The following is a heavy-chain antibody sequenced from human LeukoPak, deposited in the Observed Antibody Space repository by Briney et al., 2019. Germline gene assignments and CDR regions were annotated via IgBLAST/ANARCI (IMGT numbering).Heavy chain of an antibody. V-gene: IGHV3-23*01. CDR1: GFTFSSYA. Sequence: PGGSLRLSCAASGFTFSSYAMSWVRQAPGKGLEWVSAISGSGGSTYYADSVKGRFTISRDNSKNTLYLQMNSLRVDDTAVYYCASWAGTATGFSGPFDFWGQGTPVTVSS. CDR2: ISGSGGST. J-gene: IGHJ4*02. CDR3: ASWAGTATGFSGPFDF. D-gene: IGHD6-13*01.